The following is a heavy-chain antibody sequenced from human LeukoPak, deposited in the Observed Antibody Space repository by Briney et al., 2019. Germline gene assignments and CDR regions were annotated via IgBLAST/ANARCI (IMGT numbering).Heavy chain of an antibody. CDR3: ARAGSYSTLDY. CDR1: GFTFSRYT. D-gene: IGHD6-13*01. Sequence: GGSLRLSCAASGFTFSRYTLNWVRQAPGKGLEWVSSISSTSSDIYYADSVKGRFTISRDNAKNSLYLQMNSLRAEDTAVYYCARAGSYSTLDYWGQGTLVPVSP. J-gene: IGHJ4*02. V-gene: IGHV3-21*01. CDR2: ISSTSSDI.